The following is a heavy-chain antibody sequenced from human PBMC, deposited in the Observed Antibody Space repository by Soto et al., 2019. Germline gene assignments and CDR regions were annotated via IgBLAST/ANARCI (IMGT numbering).Heavy chain of an antibody. V-gene: IGHV3-23*01. CDR2: ISGSGAST. CDR1: AFTFTSFA. CDR3: AKDRYWGSPKTLAS. D-gene: IGHD7-27*01. J-gene: IGHJ5*02. Sequence: PGGSLRLSCEASAFTFTSFAMIWVRQAPGKGLEWVSAISGSGASTFYADSVKGRFTISRDNSKSTLCLQMNSLRAEDTAIYYCAKDRYWGSPKTLASWGQGTLVTVSS.